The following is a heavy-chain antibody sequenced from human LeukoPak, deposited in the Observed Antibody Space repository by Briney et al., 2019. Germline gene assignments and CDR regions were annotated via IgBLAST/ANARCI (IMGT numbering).Heavy chain of an antibody. D-gene: IGHD2-15*01. CDR3: ARGVGCSGGSCYSVYWLDP. CDR1: GASISGYY. V-gene: IGHV4-59*01. J-gene: IGHJ5*02. Sequence: SETLSLTCTVSGASISGYYWRWVRQPPGKGLEWIGYIHYSGNTKYNSSLKSRVTTSVDTSRSQFSLKLSSVTAADTAVYYCARGVGCSGGSCYSVYWLDPWGQGTLVTVSS. CDR2: IHYSGNT.